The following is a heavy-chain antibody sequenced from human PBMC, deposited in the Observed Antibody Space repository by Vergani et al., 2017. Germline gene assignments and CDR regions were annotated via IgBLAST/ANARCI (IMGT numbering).Heavy chain of an antibody. J-gene: IGHJ6*02. Sequence: QVQLVQSGAEVKKPGSSVKVSCKASGGTFSSYTISWVRQAPGQGLEWMGRIIPILGIANYAQKFQGGVTITADKSTSTAYMELSSLRSEDTAVYYCARVWGDCSSTGCYESGTYYYYGMDVWGQGTTVTVSS. D-gene: IGHD2-2*01. V-gene: IGHV1-69*02. CDR3: ARVWGDCSSTGCYESGTYYYYGMDV. CDR2: IIPILGIA. CDR1: GGTFSSYT.